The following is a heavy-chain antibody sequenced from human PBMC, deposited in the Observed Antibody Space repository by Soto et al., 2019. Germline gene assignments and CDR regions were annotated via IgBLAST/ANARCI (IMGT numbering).Heavy chain of an antibody. CDR1: GFTFSDFY. CDR2: ISSSGSHT. J-gene: IGHJ4*02. CDR3: ARVGSTSAAGVLDY. D-gene: IGHD6-13*01. Sequence: LRLSCAASGFTFSDFYMSWIRQAPGKGLEWVSYISSSGSHTPYADSVKGRFTISRDNAKNSVYLQMNSLRAEDTAVYYCARVGSTSAAGVLDYWGQGTLVTVSS. V-gene: IGHV3-11*06.